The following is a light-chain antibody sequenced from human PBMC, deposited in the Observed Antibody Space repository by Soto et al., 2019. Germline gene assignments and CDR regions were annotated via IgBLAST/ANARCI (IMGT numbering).Light chain of an antibody. Sequence: QSVLTQPATVSWSPGQSITISCTGTSSDVGGYNYVSWYQQHPGKAPKFMIYDVSNRPSGVSNRFSGSKSGNTASLTISGLQAEDEADYYCSSYTSSSTLHVFGTGTKVTVL. V-gene: IGLV2-14*01. CDR3: SSYTSSSTLHV. J-gene: IGLJ1*01. CDR2: DVS. CDR1: SSDVGGYNY.